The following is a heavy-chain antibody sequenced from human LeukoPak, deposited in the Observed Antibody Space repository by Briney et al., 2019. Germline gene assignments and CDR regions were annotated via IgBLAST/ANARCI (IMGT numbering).Heavy chain of an antibody. D-gene: IGHD6-19*01. J-gene: IGHJ4*02. CDR3: AKDKKSVAGTLFDY. CDR2: ISYDGSNK. CDR1: GFTFSSYG. V-gene: IGHV3-30*18. Sequence: GGSLRLSCAASGFTFSSYGMHWVRQAPGKGLEWVAVISYDGSNKYYADSVKGRFTISRDNSKNTLYLQMNSLRAEDTAVYYCAKDKKSVAGTLFDYWGQGTLVTVSS.